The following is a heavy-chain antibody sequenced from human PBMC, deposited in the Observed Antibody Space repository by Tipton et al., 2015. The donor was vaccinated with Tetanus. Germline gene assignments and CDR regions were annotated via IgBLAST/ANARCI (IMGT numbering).Heavy chain of an antibody. J-gene: IGHJ4*02. CDR2: THYSGNT. CDR3: ARGVWFGPGPRYYFDY. V-gene: IGHV4-59*12. D-gene: IGHD3-10*01. CDR1: GGSISSYY. Sequence: GLVKPSETLSLTCTVSGGSISSYYCSWVRQPPGKGLEWIGHTHYSGNTNYNSSLWSRVTISLDTSKNQFSLKLNSVTAADTAVYYCARGVWFGPGPRYYFDYWGQGTLVTVSS.